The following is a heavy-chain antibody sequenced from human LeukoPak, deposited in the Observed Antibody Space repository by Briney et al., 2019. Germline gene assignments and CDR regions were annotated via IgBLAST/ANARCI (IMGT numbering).Heavy chain of an antibody. CDR2: MKGTGET. V-gene: IGHV3-23*01. Sequence: PGGSLTLSCAASGLSFSSFAMSWVRQAPARGPEWLSSMKGTGETFYADSVRGRCTLFRDGSRNTVYLQLNNLRVEDTAVYYCARASWVPTADAVRWGQGTVVTVSS. CDR3: ARASWVPTADAVR. CDR1: GLSFSSFA. D-gene: IGHD3-10*01. J-gene: IGHJ4*02.